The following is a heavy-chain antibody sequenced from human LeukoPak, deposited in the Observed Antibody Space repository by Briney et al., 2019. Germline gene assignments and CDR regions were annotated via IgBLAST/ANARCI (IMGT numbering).Heavy chain of an antibody. V-gene: IGHV1-69*01. CDR1: GGTLSSYA. J-gene: IGHJ6*02. D-gene: IGHD3-3*01. Sequence: SVKVSCKASGGTLSSYAISWVRQAPGQGLEWTGGIIPIFGTANYAQKFQGRVTITADESTSTAYMELSSLRSEDTAVYYCARANRFLEWLPRTQDYYYYGMDVWGQGTTVTVSS. CDR2: IIPIFGTA. CDR3: ARANRFLEWLPRTQDYYYYGMDV.